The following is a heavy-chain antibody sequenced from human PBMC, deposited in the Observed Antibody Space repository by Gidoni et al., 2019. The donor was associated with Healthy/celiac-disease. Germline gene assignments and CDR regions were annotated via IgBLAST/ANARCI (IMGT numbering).Heavy chain of an antibody. CDR3: ARDFQGVDTAMEWVDGDGYYYYGMDV. V-gene: IGHV7-4-1*02. J-gene: IGHJ6*02. D-gene: IGHD5-18*01. Sequence: QVQLVQSGSELKKPGASVKVSCKASGYTFTSYAMNWVRQAPGQGLEWMGWINTNTGNPTYAQGFTGRFVFSLDTSVSTAYLQISSLKAEDTAVYYCARDFQGVDTAMEWVDGDGYYYYGMDVWGQGTTVTVSS. CDR2: INTNTGNP. CDR1: GYTFTSYA.